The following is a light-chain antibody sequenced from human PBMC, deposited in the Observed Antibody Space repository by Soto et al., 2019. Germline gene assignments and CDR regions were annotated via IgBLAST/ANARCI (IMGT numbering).Light chain of an antibody. CDR2: GAS. Sequence: EIVMTQSPATLSVSPGERATLSCRASQSVSSNLAWYQQKPGQVPRLLIYGASTRATGIPVRFSGSGSGTEFPLTISSLQSEDFAVYYCQQYNNWPPWTFGQGTKVEIK. J-gene: IGKJ1*01. CDR1: QSVSSN. V-gene: IGKV3-15*01. CDR3: QQYNNWPPWT.